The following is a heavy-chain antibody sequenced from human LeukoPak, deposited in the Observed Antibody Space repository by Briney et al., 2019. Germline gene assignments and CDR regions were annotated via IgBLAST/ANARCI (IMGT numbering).Heavy chain of an antibody. CDR2: IIPIFGTA. D-gene: IGHD3-22*01. V-gene: IGHV1-69*05. J-gene: IGHJ4*02. CDR1: GGTFSSYA. Sequence: SVKVSCKASGGTFSSYAISWVRRAPGQGLEWMGGIIPIFGTANYAQKFQGRVTITTDESTSTAYMELSSLRSEDTAVYYCATAGEGSSGYYYGFDYWGQGTLVTVSS. CDR3: ATAGEGSSGYYYGFDY.